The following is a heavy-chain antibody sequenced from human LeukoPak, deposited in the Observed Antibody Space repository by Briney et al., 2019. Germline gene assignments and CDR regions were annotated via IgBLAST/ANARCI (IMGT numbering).Heavy chain of an antibody. CDR3: ARSLKYYDYVWGSYLPFY. CDR1: GYTFTSYG. CDR2: INPYNGNT. D-gene: IGHD3-16*02. Sequence: ASVKVSCKASGYTFTSYGISWVRQAPGQGLEWMGWINPYNGNTNYAQKLQGRVTMTTDTSTSTAYMELRSLRSDDTAVYYCARSLKYYDYVWGSYLPFYWGQGTLVTVS. V-gene: IGHV1-18*01. J-gene: IGHJ4*02.